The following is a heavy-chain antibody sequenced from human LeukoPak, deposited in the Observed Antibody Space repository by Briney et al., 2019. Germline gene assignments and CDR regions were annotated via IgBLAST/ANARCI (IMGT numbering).Heavy chain of an antibody. CDR2: ISSSGSTI. D-gene: IGHD5-12*01. V-gene: IGHV3-48*03. CDR1: GFTFSSYE. Sequence: GGSLRLSCAASGFTFSSYEMNWVRQAPGKGLEWVSYISSSGSTIYNADSVKGRFTISRDNAQNSLYLQMNSLRAEDTAVYYCARERGYSGYDYFIDSPSDYWGQGTLVTVSS. J-gene: IGHJ4*02. CDR3: ARERGYSGYDYFIDSPSDY.